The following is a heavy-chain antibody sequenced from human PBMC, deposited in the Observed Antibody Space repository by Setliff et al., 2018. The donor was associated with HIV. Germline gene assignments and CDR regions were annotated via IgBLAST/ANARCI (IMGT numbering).Heavy chain of an antibody. CDR2: INVHNGDT. J-gene: IGHJ3*01. CDR1: GYRFSSYG. D-gene: IGHD6-13*01. V-gene: IGHV1-18*01. CDR3: AKGLPADGYAFDL. Sequence: ASVKVSCKVSGYRFSSYGITWVRHAPGQGLEWMGWINVHNGDTKFAQRFQDRLTMTTDSSTTTAYMDLRSLRSDDTAVYYCAKGLPADGYAFDLWGQGTMVTVTS.